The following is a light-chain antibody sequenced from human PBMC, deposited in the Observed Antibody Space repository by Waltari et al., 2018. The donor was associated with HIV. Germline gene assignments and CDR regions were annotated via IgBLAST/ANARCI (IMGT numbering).Light chain of an antibody. CDR3: SSYTRSSTHVV. V-gene: IGLV2-14*01. CDR2: EAR. J-gene: IGLJ2*01. CDR1: SSDVGGYNY. Sequence: QSALPQPASVSGSPGQPIPISCPGPSSDVGGYNYVSCYQQPPAKAPKHMIYEARIRPSGVCNRFSGAKSGDTASMTISGLQAEDEADYYCSSYTRSSTHVVFGGGTKLTVL.